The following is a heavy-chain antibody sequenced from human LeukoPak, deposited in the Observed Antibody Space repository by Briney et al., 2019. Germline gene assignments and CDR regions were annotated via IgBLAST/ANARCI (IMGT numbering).Heavy chain of an antibody. Sequence: SETLSLTCTVSGGSISSSGYYWGWIRQPPGKGLEWIASIYYSGSTYYNPSLKSRVTISVDTPKNQLSLKLSSLTAADTAVYYSARHEYSGSYYGLSWFDPWGQGTLVTVSS. CDR2: IYYSGST. CDR3: ARHEYSGSYYGLSWFDP. V-gene: IGHV4-39*01. CDR1: GGSISSSGYY. J-gene: IGHJ5*02. D-gene: IGHD1-26*01.